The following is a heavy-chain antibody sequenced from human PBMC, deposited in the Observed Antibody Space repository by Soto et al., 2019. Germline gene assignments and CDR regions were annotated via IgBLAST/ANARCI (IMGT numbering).Heavy chain of an antibody. CDR2: IRSKAYGGTT. CDR3: TGEGGQWVVHGRDYYYGMDV. V-gene: IGHV3-49*05. D-gene: IGHD6-19*01. Sequence: EVQLVESGGGLVKPGRSLRLSCTASGFTFGDYAMSWFRQAPGKGLEWVGFIRSKAYGGTTEYAASVKGRFTISRDDSKSIAYLQRNSLKTEDTAVYYCTGEGGQWVVHGRDYYYGMDVWGQGTTVTVSS. CDR1: GFTFGDYA. J-gene: IGHJ6*02.